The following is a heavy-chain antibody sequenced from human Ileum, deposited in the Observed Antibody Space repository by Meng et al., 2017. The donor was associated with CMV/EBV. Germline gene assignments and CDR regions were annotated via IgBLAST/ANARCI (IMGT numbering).Heavy chain of an antibody. CDR1: GFSLTHYW. CDR2: LDTDGTTT. V-gene: IGHV3-74*01. CDR3: VRDLSGPDY. J-gene: IGHJ4*02. Sequence: GGSLRLSCAASGFSLTHYWMHWVRQAPETGLVWVSRLDTDGTTTNYADFVMGRVTISRDNTKNTLYLQMNSLRAEDTAVYYCVRDLSGPDYWGQGTLVTVSS.